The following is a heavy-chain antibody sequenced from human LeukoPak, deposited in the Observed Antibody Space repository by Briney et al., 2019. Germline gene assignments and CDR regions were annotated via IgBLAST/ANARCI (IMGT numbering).Heavy chain of an antibody. CDR1: GYTFTSYD. D-gene: IGHD3-22*01. CDR3: ARAHYYDSSGYPWDFDY. V-gene: IGHV1-8*01. CDR2: MNPTNLNT. Sequence: ASVKVSCKASGYTFTSYDINWVRQATGQGLEWMGWMNPTNLNTGYAQKFQGRVTMTRNTSISTAYMELSSLRSEDTAVYYCARAHYYDSSGYPWDFDYWGQGTLVTVSS. J-gene: IGHJ4*02.